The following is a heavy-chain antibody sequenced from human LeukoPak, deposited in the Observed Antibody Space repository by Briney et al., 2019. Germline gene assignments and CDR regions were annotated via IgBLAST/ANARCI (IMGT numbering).Heavy chain of an antibody. J-gene: IGHJ6*03. CDR1: GFTFSSYS. D-gene: IGHD1-26*01. Sequence: GGSLRLSCAASGFTFSSYSMNWVRQAPGKGLEWVSYISSSPSTIYYADSVKGRFTISRDNAKNSLYLQMNSLRAEDSAVYFCAREWEIPSHLYMDVWGKGTTVTVSS. CDR2: ISSSPSTI. V-gene: IGHV3-48*01. CDR3: AREWEIPSHLYMDV.